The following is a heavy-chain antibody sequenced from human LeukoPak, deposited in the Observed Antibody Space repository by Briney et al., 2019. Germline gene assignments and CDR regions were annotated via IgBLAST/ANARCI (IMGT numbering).Heavy chain of an antibody. V-gene: IGHV1-3*01. CDR2: INAGNGNT. CDR1: GYTFAHYA. J-gene: IGHJ4*02. Sequence: GASVKVSCKASGYTFAHYAMHWVRQAPGQRLEWMGWINAGNGNTKYSQKFQGRVTISRDTSASTAYMELSSLRSEDTAVYYCARIIRYYFDYWGQGALVTVSS. D-gene: IGHD2/OR15-2a*01. CDR3: ARIIRYYFDY.